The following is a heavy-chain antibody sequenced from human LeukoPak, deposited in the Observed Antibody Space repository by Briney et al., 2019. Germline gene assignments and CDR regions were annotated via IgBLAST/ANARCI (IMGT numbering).Heavy chain of an antibody. J-gene: IGHJ4*02. V-gene: IGHV3-11*01. CDR3: ARGKYSFDY. Sequence: PRGSLRLSCAASGFTFSDSYMSWIRQAPGKGLEYISYISSSGSTIYYADSVKGRFTLSRDNAKNSLSLEMNSLRAEDTAVYYCARGKYSFDYWGQGTLVTVSS. CDR2: ISSSGSTI. CDR1: GFTFSDSY.